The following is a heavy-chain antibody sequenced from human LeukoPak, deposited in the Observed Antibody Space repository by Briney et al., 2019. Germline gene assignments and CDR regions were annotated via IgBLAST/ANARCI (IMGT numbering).Heavy chain of an antibody. CDR3: ARHEEKDGYNAKTFDY. J-gene: IGHJ4*02. Sequence: SETLSLTCTVSGGSISSSANSWGWVRQPPGRGLEWIASTYYSRNTYSNPSLKSRVTISVDTSKNQFSLKLSSVTAADTAVYYGARHEEKDGYNAKTFDYWGQGTLVTVSS. CDR1: GGSISSSANS. V-gene: IGHV4-39*01. CDR2: TYYSRNT. D-gene: IGHD5-24*01.